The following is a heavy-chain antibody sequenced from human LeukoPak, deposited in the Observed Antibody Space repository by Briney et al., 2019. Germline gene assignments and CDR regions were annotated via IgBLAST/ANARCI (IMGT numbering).Heavy chain of an antibody. CDR1: GFTFSSYG. D-gene: IGHD1-26*01. J-gene: IGHJ6*02. CDR3: ARDRWELLYYYYYGMDV. Sequence: GGSLRLSCAASGFTFSSYGMHWVRQAPGKGLEWVAVIWYDGSNKYYADSVKGRFTISRDNSKNTLYLQMNSLRAEDTAVYYCARDRWELLYYYYYGMDVWGQGTTVTVSS. CDR2: IWYDGSNK. V-gene: IGHV3-33*01.